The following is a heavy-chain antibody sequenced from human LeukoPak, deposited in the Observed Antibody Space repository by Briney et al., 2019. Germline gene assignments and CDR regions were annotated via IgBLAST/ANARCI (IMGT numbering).Heavy chain of an antibody. Sequence: GGSLRLSCAASGFTFSTFSMNWVRQTPGKGLEWVTAISGSGSDIYYADSVKGRFTISRDNPKRSLYLQMNSLRAEDTAVYYCARRTFPNDAFDVWGQGTVVTVSS. CDR2: ISGSGSDI. CDR3: ARRTFPNDAFDV. D-gene: IGHD1-7*01. CDR1: GFTFSTFS. J-gene: IGHJ3*01. V-gene: IGHV3-21*01.